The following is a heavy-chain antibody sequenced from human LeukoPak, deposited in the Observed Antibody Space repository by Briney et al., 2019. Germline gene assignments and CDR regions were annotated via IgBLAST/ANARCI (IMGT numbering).Heavy chain of an antibody. CDR1: GFTFSHFW. J-gene: IGHJ4*02. CDR3: ASAITGTTVNHY. Sequence: PGGSLRLSCAASGFTFSHFWMSWVRQAPGKGLEWVGRSRNKASSYTTENAASVKGRFTISRDDSKNSLYLQMNSLKAEDTAVYYCASAITGTTVNHYWGQGTLVTVSS. CDR2: SRNKASSYTT. V-gene: IGHV3-72*01. D-gene: IGHD1-7*01.